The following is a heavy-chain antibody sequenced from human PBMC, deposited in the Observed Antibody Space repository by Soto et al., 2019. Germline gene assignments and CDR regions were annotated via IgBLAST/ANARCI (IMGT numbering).Heavy chain of an antibody. CDR2: IKQDGTEK. J-gene: IGHJ4*02. V-gene: IGHV3-7*05. CDR3: ARRFLGYCFIGACSAPYDD. CDR1: GFIFRSFW. D-gene: IGHD2-21*02. Sequence: GGSLRLSCAASGFIFRSFWMSWVRQAPGKGLEWVANIKQDGTEKNYLDSVKGRFTISRDNANNSLYLQMNSLRAEDTAVYYCARRFLGYCFIGACSAPYDDWGQGSVVTVSA.